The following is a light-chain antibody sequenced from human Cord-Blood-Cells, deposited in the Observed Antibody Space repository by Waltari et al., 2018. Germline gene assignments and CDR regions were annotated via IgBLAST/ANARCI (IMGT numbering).Light chain of an antibody. Sequence: DIVMTQSPDSLAVSLGERATINCKSSQSVLSSSNNKNYLAWYQQKPGQPTKLLIYWASTRESGVPDRFSGSGSGTDFTLTISSLQAEDGAVYYCQQYYSTPRTFGQGTKVEIK. CDR2: WAS. CDR1: QSVLSSSNNKNY. J-gene: IGKJ1*01. V-gene: IGKV4-1*01. CDR3: QQYYSTPRT.